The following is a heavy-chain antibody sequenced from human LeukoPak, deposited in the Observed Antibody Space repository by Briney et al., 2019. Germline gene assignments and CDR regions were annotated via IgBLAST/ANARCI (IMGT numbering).Heavy chain of an antibody. CDR1: GDSISSYY. CDR2: FAHRGST. J-gene: IGHJ4*02. CDR3: ARSTVLALTEEYYFDY. Sequence: SETLSLTCSVSGDSISSYYWSRIRQPPGKGLEWLGYFAHRGSTSYNPSLESRVTMSVDTSKNEFSLKLSSVTAADTAVYYCARSTVLALTEEYYFDYWGQGTLVTVSS. V-gene: IGHV4-59*01. D-gene: IGHD4-17*01.